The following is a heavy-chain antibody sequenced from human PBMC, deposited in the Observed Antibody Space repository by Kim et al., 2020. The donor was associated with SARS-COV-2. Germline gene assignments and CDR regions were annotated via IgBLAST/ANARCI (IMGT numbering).Heavy chain of an antibody. Sequence: GGSLRLSCAASGFTFSTYSMNWVRQAPGKGLEWVSYISSSSSTIYYADSVKGRFTIARDKAKNSLYLQMNSLRDEDTAVYYCARESEYTGYDSYWYLDLWGRGTLVTVSS. CDR1: GFTFSTYS. CDR3: ARESEYTGYDSYWYLDL. CDR2: ISSSSSTI. V-gene: IGHV3-48*02. D-gene: IGHD5-12*01. J-gene: IGHJ2*01.